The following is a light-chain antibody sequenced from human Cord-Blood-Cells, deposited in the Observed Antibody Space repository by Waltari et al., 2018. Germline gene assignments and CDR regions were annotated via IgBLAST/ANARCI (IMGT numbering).Light chain of an antibody. CDR3: QQYNSYLYT. J-gene: IGKJ2*01. V-gene: IGKV1-5*03. CDR1: QSISSW. Sequence: DIQMTQSPSTLSASVGDSVTIPCRASQSISSWLAWYQQKPGKAPKLLIYKASSLESGVPSRFSGSGSGTEFTLTISSLQPDDFATYYCQQYNSYLYTFGQGTKLEIK. CDR2: KAS.